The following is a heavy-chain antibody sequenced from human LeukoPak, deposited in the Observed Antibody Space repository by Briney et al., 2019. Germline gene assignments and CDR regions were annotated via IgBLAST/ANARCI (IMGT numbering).Heavy chain of an antibody. D-gene: IGHD2-2*01. CDR2: INPNSGDT. Sequence: GASVKVSCKASVYTFTNFYIHWVRQAPGQGLEWMGWINPNSGDTSYARKFQDRVTMTRDTSLSTAYMELSRLRSDDTAVYYCARRPINCIITNCYVDYWGQGTLVTVSS. J-gene: IGHJ4*02. V-gene: IGHV1-2*02. CDR3: ARRPINCIITNCYVDY. CDR1: VYTFTNFY.